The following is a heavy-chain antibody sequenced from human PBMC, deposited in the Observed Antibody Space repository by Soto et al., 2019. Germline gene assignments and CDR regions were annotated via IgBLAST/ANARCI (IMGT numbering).Heavy chain of an antibody. D-gene: IGHD3-10*01. V-gene: IGHV3-23*01. CDR2: INGPATST. CDR3: ARDRGYDAHDYYYNAMDV. CDR1: GFTFRNHD. J-gene: IGHJ6*02. Sequence: EVHLLESGGGLIQPGGSLRLSCVASGFTFRNHDMNWVRQPPGKGLEYVANINGPATSTSYADAVKGRFTISRDNSKDTLYLELNSLRAEDTAVYYCARDRGYDAHDYYYNAMDVWGQGTTVTVSS.